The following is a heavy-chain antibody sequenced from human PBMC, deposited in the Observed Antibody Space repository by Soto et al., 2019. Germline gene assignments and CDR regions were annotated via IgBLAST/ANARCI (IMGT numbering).Heavy chain of an antibody. J-gene: IGHJ4*02. Sequence: SETLSLTCIVSGGSVYSNGHYWGWIRQPPGKGLEWIGSIDNNGVTNYNSSLKSRVTISRDTSKNQFSLRLTSVTAADTAVYYCGKILVGATGHTDADSWGPGTLVTV. CDR2: IDNNGVT. V-gene: IGHV4-39*01. CDR3: GKILVGATGHTDADS. CDR1: GGSVYSNGHY. D-gene: IGHD2-15*01.